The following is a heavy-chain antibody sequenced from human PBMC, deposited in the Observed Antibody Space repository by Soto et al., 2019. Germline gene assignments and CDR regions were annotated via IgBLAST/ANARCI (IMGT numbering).Heavy chain of an antibody. CDR2: INPSGGST. CDR3: ARAQYYDFWSGYLDYYYYYMDV. J-gene: IGHJ6*03. V-gene: IGHV1-46*03. CDR1: GYTFTSYY. Sequence: ASVKVSCKASGYTFTSYYMHWVRQAPGQGLEWMGIINPSGGSTSYAQKFQGRVTMTRDTSTSTVYMELSSLRSEDTAVYYCARAQYYDFWSGYLDYYYYYMDVWGKGTTVTVSS. D-gene: IGHD3-3*01.